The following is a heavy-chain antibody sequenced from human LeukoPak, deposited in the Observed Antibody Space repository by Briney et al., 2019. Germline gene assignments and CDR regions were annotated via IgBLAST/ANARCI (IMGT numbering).Heavy chain of an antibody. CDR1: GFTFSSYG. CDR3: AKSIYGSGSLGVPWFDP. Sequence: GGSLRLSCAASGFTFSSYGMHWVRQAPGKGLEWVAVISYDGSNKYYADSVKGRLTISRDNSKNTLYLQMNSLRAEDTAVYYCAKSIYGSGSLGVPWFDPWGQGTLVTVSS. CDR2: ISYDGSNK. V-gene: IGHV3-30*18. J-gene: IGHJ5*02. D-gene: IGHD3-10*01.